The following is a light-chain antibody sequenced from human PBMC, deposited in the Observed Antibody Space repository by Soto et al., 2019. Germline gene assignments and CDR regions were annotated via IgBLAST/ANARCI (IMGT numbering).Light chain of an antibody. CDR1: QSVSSSY. Sequence: TLSLSPGERATLSCRASQSVSSSYLAWYQQKPGQAPRLLIYGASSRATGIPDRFSGSGSGTDLTLTISRLEPEDFAVYYCQQYGSSPLTFGGGTKVDIK. J-gene: IGKJ4*01. CDR3: QQYGSSPLT. CDR2: GAS. V-gene: IGKV3-20*01.